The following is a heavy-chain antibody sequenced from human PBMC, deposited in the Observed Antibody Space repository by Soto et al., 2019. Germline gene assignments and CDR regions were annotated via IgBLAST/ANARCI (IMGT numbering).Heavy chain of an antibody. CDR2: INSDGSRT. Sequence: GSLRLSCAGSGFTFTDYWTHWFRQSPGKVLVWVSRINSDGSRTSYADSVTGRFTIYRDNAKNTLYLQMNSLRVEDAALYYCAREPYPAFYFHYWGPRTLVTVSS. CDR1: GFTFTDYW. D-gene: IGHD2-2*01. V-gene: IGHV3-74*01. CDR3: AREPYPAFYFHY. J-gene: IGHJ4*02.